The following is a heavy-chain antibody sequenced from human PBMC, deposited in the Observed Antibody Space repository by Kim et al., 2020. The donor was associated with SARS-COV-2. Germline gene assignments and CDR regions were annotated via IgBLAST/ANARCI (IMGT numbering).Heavy chain of an antibody. D-gene: IGHD3-22*01. Sequence: GGSLRLSCAASGFTFSDYYMSWIRQAPGKGLEWVSYISSSSSYTNYADSVKGRFTISRDNAKNSLYLQMNSLRAEDTAVYYCARSQHRHYYDSSGILGYWGQGTLVTVSS. CDR1: GFTFSDYY. V-gene: IGHV3-11*03. J-gene: IGHJ4*02. CDR3: ARSQHRHYYDSSGILGY. CDR2: ISSSSSYT.